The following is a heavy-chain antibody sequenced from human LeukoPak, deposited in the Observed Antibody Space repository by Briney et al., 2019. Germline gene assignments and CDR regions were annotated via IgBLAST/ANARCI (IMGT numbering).Heavy chain of an antibody. D-gene: IGHD2-2*01. CDR3: ARDGTSTDDY. V-gene: IGHV1-18*01. CDR2: ISGNSDNP. CDR1: GYTFSNFG. Sequence: ASVKVSCKTSGYTFSNFGINWVRQAPGQGLEWMGWISGNSDNPNYGQKFQGRFTVTTDSSTSTAYMELRNLRFDDTAVYYCARDGTSTDDYWGQGTLVTVSS. J-gene: IGHJ4*02.